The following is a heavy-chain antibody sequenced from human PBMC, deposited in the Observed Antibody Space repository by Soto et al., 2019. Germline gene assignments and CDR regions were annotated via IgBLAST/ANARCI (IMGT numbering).Heavy chain of an antibody. CDR2: INPNSGGT. Sequence: ASVKVSCKASGYTFTGYYMHWVRQAPGQGLEWMGWINPNSGGTNYAQKFQGRATMTTDTSTSTAYMELRSLRSDDTAVYYSEREAVSCRTGFEFWGQGTLVNVAS. CDR1: GYTFTGYY. J-gene: IGHJ4*02. D-gene: IGHD6-19*01. CDR3: EREAVSCRTGFEF. V-gene: IGHV1-2*02.